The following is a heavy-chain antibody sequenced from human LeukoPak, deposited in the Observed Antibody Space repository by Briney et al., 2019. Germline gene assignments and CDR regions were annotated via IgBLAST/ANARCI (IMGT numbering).Heavy chain of an antibody. CDR1: GFTFSSYA. D-gene: IGHD6-6*01. CDR2: ISYDGSNK. Sequence: GGSLRLSCAASGFTFSSYAMHWVRQAPGKGLEWVAVISYDGSNKYYADSVKGRFTISRDNSKNTLYLQMNSLRAEDTAVYYCARDSETYSSSSIYGMDVWGQGTTVTVSS. V-gene: IGHV3-30-3*01. CDR3: ARDSETYSSSSIYGMDV. J-gene: IGHJ6*02.